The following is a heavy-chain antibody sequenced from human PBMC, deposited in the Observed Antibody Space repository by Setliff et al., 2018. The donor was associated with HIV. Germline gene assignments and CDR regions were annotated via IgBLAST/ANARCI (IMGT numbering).Heavy chain of an antibody. CDR3: ARDHCSGSGCYESYYYGMDV. V-gene: IGHV1-46*01. Sequence: ASVKVSCKASGYTFTSYYMHWVRQAPGQGLEWMGIINPSGGSTSYAQKFQGRVTMTRDTSTSTVYMELSSLRSDDTAVYYCARDHCSGSGCYESYYYGMDVWGQGTTVTVSS. J-gene: IGHJ6*02. CDR1: GYTFTSYY. D-gene: IGHD2-15*01. CDR2: INPSGGST.